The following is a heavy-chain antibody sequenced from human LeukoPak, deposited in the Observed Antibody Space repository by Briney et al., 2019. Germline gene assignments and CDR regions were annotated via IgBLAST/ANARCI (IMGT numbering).Heavy chain of an antibody. CDR3: ARTLYISAAPGGFDY. J-gene: IGHJ4*02. CDR1: GYTFTSYY. Sequence: GASVKVSCKASGYTFTSYYMHWVRQAPGQGLEWMGIINPSGGSTSYAQKFQGRVTMTRDMSTSTVYMELSSLRSEDTAVYYCARTLYISAAPGGFDYWGQGTLVTVSS. D-gene: IGHD6-13*01. V-gene: IGHV1-46*01. CDR2: INPSGGST.